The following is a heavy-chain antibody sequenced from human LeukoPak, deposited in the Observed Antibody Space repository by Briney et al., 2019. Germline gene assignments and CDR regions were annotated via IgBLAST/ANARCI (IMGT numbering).Heavy chain of an antibody. D-gene: IGHD2-15*01. Sequence: SETLSLTCTVSGGSISSYYWSWIRQPPGKGLEWIGYIYYSGSTNYNPSLKSRVTISVDTSKNQFSLKLSSVTAADTAVYYCARFRRLRWWFDPWGQGTLVTVSS. CDR3: ARFRRLRWWFDP. CDR1: GGSISSYY. CDR2: IYYSGST. J-gene: IGHJ5*02. V-gene: IGHV4-59*01.